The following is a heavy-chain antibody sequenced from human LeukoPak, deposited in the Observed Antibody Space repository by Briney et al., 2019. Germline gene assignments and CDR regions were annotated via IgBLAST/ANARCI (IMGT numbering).Heavy chain of an antibody. V-gene: IGHV3-48*03. CDR1: GXTFSSYE. Sequence: PGGSLRLSWAASGXTFSSYEMNWVRQAPGKGLEWVLFISSSGSAIHYADSVRGRFTISRDNAKNSLYLQMSRLRAEDTAVYYCAREKLSFFDSSGYFDYWGQGTLATVSS. D-gene: IGHD3-22*01. J-gene: IGHJ4*02. CDR3: AREKLSFFDSSGYFDY. CDR2: ISSSGSAI.